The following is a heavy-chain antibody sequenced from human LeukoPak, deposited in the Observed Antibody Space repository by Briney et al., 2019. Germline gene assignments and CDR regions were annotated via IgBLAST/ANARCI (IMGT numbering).Heavy chain of an antibody. CDR1: GYTFITYG. V-gene: IGHV1-18*01. Sequence: GASVKVSCKASGYTFITYGIGWVRQAPGQGLEWMGWISGYNGNTNYAQKFQGRVTMTEDTSTDTAYMELSSLRSEDTAVYYCATVGYSSGWYEYWGQGTLVTVSS. CDR2: ISGYNGNT. D-gene: IGHD6-19*01. J-gene: IGHJ4*02. CDR3: ATVGYSSGWYEY.